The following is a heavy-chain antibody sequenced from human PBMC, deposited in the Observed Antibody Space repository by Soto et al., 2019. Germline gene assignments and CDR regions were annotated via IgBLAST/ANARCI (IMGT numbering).Heavy chain of an antibody. D-gene: IGHD3-9*01. CDR2: ITTSGGNT. CDR1: GFTFSTYA. CDR3: AKARYFDWLLSEDAFDI. V-gene: IGHV3-23*01. J-gene: IGHJ3*02. Sequence: GGSLRLSCAASGFTFSTYAMSWVRQAPGKGLEWVSTITTSGGNTYYADSVQGRFTISRDNSKNTLYLQMNSLRTEDTSVYYCAKARYFDWLLSEDAFDIWGQGTMVTVSS.